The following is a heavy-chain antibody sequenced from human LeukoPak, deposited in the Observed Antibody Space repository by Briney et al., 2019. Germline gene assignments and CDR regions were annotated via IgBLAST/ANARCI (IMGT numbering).Heavy chain of an antibody. CDR1: GGSISSYY. CDR2: IYYSGRT. CDR3: ARARISATDAFDI. V-gene: IGHV4-59*01. Sequence: SETLSLTCTVSGGSISSYYWSWIRQPPGKGLEWIGYIYYSGRTDYNPSLRSRVTISVDKSKNQFSLKVSSVTAADTAVYYCARARISATDAFDIWGPGTMVTISS. J-gene: IGHJ3*02.